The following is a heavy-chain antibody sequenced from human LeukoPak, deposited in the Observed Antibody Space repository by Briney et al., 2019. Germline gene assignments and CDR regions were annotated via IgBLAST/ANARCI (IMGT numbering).Heavy chain of an antibody. CDR2: IYWDDDK. V-gene: IGHV2-5*02. Sequence: SGPTLVKPTQTLTLTCTFSGFSLNTNGVGVGWIRQPTGKALEWLALIYWDDDKGYSPSLNSRLTIIKDTSKNQVVLTMTNVDPVDTATYYCAHRGDGDYEGIFDYWGQGVLVTVSS. J-gene: IGHJ4*02. CDR3: AHRGDGDYEGIFDY. CDR1: GFSLNTNGVG. D-gene: IGHD4-17*01.